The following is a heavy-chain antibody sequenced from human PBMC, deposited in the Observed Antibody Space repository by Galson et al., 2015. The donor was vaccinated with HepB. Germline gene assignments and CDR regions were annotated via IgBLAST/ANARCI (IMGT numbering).Heavy chain of an antibody. CDR3: ARDLRYSGTPMAAFDY. V-gene: IGHV1-58*02. CDR2: IVVGSGNT. Sequence: SVKVSCKASGFTFTSSAMQWVRQARGQRLEWIGWIVVGSGNTNYAQKLQGRVTMTTDTSTSTAYMELRSLRSDDTAVYYCARDLRYSGTPMAAFDYWGQGTLVTVSS. D-gene: IGHD1-26*01. J-gene: IGHJ4*02. CDR1: GFTFTSSA.